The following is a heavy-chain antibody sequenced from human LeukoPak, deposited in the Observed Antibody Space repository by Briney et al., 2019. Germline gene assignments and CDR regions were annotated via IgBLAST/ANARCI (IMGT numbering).Heavy chain of an antibody. CDR1: GYSISSGYY. D-gene: IGHD5-18*01. V-gene: IGHV4-38-2*02. CDR3: ARQRGYPDY. J-gene: IGHJ4*02. Sequence: SETLSLTCTVSGYSISSGYYWGWIRQPPGKGLEWIGSIYHSGSTYYNPSLKSRVTISVDTSKNQFSLKLSSVTAADTAVYYCARQRGYPDYWGQGTLVTVSS. CDR2: IYHSGST.